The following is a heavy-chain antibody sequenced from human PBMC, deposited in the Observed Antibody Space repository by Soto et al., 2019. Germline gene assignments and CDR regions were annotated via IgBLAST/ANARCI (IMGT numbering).Heavy chain of an antibody. CDR2: ISYSGST. D-gene: IGHD1-1*01. J-gene: IGHJ4*02. Sequence: LSLTCTVSGGSISSYYWSWIRQPPGKGLEWIGYISYSGSTNYNPSLKSRVTTSLDTSKKQFSLKLSSVTAADTAVYYCARTGSQKSTGFDYWGQGTLVTVSS. CDR3: ARTGSQKSTGFDY. V-gene: IGHV4-59*01. CDR1: GGSISSYY.